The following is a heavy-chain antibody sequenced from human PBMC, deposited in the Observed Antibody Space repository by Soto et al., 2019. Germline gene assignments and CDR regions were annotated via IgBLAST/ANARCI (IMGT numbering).Heavy chain of an antibody. CDR3: GRDESIADELGY. Sequence: ASVKVSCTASGYTFTSYAMHWVRQAPGQRLEWMGWINAGNGNTKYSQKFQGRVTITRDTSASTAYMELSSLRSEDTAVYYCGRDESIADELGYWGQGTLVTVSS. CDR1: GYTFTSYA. V-gene: IGHV1-3*01. D-gene: IGHD6-6*01. CDR2: INAGNGNT. J-gene: IGHJ4*02.